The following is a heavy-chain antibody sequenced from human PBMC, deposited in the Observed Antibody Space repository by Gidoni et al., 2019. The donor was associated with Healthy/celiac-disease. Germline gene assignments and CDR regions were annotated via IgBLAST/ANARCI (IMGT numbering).Heavy chain of an antibody. CDR3: ARDLAKGGYFDS. V-gene: IGHV3-33*01. D-gene: IGHD3-16*01. Sequence: QVQLVESGGGGVQPGVSLRLSCAASGFGFSTTAMHWVRQAPDKGLEWVAFLWFDGSRESYADSVKGRFTISRDNSKNTLYLEMSGLSADDTAVYYCARDLAKGGYFDSWGQGTLVTVSS. J-gene: IGHJ4*02. CDR2: LWFDGSRE. CDR1: GFGFSTTA.